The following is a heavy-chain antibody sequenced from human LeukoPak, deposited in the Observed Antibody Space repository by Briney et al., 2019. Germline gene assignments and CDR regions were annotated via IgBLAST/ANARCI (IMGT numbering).Heavy chain of an antibody. CDR2: IYASGGA. J-gene: IGHJ4*02. CDR3: VRRHDY. CDR1: GFDVNDNF. Sequence: GGSMRLSCVASGFDVNDNFMLWIRQTPGQGLEWISIIYASGGAFHSESVKGRFSAFRDTSKNTIFLQMNNLRAADTAMYYCVRRHDYWGQGTPVTVSS. V-gene: IGHV3-53*01.